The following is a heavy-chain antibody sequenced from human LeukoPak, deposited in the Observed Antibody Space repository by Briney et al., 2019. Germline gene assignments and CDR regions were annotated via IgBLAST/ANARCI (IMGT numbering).Heavy chain of an antibody. Sequence: GGSLRLSCAASGFTVSRKYMSWVRQAPGKGLEWVSVMYSGGSEYYADSVKGRFTISRDNAKNSLYLQMNSLRAEDTAVYYCARDPNSIAAAGTGDYWGQGTLVTVSS. CDR2: MYSGGSE. J-gene: IGHJ4*02. D-gene: IGHD6-13*01. V-gene: IGHV3-53*01. CDR3: ARDPNSIAAAGTGDY. CDR1: GFTVSRKY.